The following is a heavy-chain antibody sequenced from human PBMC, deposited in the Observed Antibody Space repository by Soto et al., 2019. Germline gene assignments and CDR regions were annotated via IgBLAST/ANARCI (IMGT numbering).Heavy chain of an antibody. D-gene: IGHD6-19*01. CDR1: GYTFTAYS. Sequence: ASVKVSCKASGYTFTAYSMHWVRQAPGQGLEWVGWFNPNSGDTIYAQKFQGRVTLTRDTSIGTAYMELYSLTSDDTAVYYCAREASAVISLDYWGQGXLVTV. V-gene: IGHV1-2*02. CDR2: FNPNSGDT. J-gene: IGHJ4*02. CDR3: AREASAVISLDY.